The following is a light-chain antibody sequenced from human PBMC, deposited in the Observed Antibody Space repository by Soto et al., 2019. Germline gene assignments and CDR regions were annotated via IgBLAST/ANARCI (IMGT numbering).Light chain of an antibody. V-gene: IGLV1-44*01. Sequence: QAVLTQPPSASGTPGQRVTISCSGSSSNVGRNSVSWYQHLPEKAPKLLISNNDQRPSGVPGRISGSRSGTSASLAISGLQSDDEAEYYCAAWDDSLNGVVFGGGTQLTVL. CDR1: SSNVGRNS. CDR3: AAWDDSLNGVV. CDR2: NND. J-gene: IGLJ3*02.